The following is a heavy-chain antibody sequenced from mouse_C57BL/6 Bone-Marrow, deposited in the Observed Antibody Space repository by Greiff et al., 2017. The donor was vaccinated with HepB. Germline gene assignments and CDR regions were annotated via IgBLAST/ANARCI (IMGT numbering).Heavy chain of an antibody. J-gene: IGHJ3*01. CDR3: TQSAVVAEGAWFAY. CDR2: IRNKANNHAT. CDR1: GFTFSDAW. V-gene: IGHV6-6*01. Sequence: EVKLVESGGGLVQPGGSMKLSCAASGFTFSDAWMDWVRQSPEKGLEWVAEIRNKANNHATYYAESVKGRFTISRDDSKSSVYLQMNSLRAEDTGIYYCTQSAVVAEGAWFAYWGQGTLVTVSA. D-gene: IGHD1-1*01.